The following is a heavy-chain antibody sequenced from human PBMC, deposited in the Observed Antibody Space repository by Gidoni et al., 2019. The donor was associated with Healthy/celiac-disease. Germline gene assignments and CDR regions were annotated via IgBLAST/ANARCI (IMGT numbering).Heavy chain of an antibody. V-gene: IGHV3-11*06. Sequence: QVQLVESGGGLVKPGGSLRLSCAAYGFTFSDYDMSWIRQAPGKGLEWVSYISSSSSYTNYADSVKGRFTISRDNAKNSLYLQMNSLRAEDTAVYYCARDKGPRSTSCYDYWGQGTLVTVSS. CDR3: ARDKGPRSTSCYDY. CDR1: GFTFSDYD. J-gene: IGHJ4*02. D-gene: IGHD2-2*01. CDR2: ISSSSSYT.